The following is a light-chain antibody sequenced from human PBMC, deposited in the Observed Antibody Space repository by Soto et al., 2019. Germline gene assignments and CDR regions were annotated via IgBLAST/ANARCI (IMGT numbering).Light chain of an antibody. CDR1: QSVSSN. V-gene: IGKV3-20*01. CDR2: GAS. Sequence: EIVMTQSPATLSVSPGERATLSCRASQSVSSNLAWYRQKPGQAPRLLIYGASTRATGIPDRFSGSGSGTDFTLTISRLEPEDFAVYYCHQYGSSPPVTFGQGNKVEIK. J-gene: IGKJ1*01. CDR3: HQYGSSPPVT.